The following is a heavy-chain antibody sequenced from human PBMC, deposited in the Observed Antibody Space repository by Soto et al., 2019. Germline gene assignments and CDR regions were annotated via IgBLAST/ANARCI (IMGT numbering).Heavy chain of an antibody. D-gene: IGHD3-3*01. CDR2: IKQDGSER. CDR1: GFSFGTYW. J-gene: IGHJ4*02. CDR3: ARDVGPITIFGEALSGYFDF. V-gene: IGHV3-7*03. Sequence: EVQLVESGGGLVQPGGSLRLSCAVSGFSFGTYWMSWVRQAPGKGLEWLASIKQDGSERYYLDSVKGRFTISRDNAKDSLSLKMNSLRGEDTAFYYCARDVGPITIFGEALSGYFDFWGQGTLVTVSS.